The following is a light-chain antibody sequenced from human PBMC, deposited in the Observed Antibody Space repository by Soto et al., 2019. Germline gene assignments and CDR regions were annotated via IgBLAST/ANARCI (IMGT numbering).Light chain of an antibody. V-gene: IGKV3-15*01. CDR2: GAS. J-gene: IGKJ5*01. Sequence: EIVMTPSPATLSVTTGERATLSCRASQSVTSNLAWYQQKPGQAPRLLIYGASTRATGIPARFSGSGSGTEFTLTISSLQSEDFAVYYCKQYNNWINFGQGTRLAI. CDR1: QSVTSN. CDR3: KQYNNWIN.